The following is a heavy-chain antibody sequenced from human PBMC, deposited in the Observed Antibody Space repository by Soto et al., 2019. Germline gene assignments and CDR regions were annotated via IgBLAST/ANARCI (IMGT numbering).Heavy chain of an antibody. J-gene: IGHJ4*02. D-gene: IGHD2-15*01. CDR2: IYYSGST. V-gene: IGHV4-39*01. CDR1: GGSISSSSYY. Sequence: SETLSLTCTVSGGSISSSSYYWGWIRQPPGKGLEWIGSIYYSGSTYYNPSLKSRVTISVDTSKNQFSLKLSPVTAADTAVYYCARHTPAISISDHWGQGTLVTVSS. CDR3: ARHTPAISISDH.